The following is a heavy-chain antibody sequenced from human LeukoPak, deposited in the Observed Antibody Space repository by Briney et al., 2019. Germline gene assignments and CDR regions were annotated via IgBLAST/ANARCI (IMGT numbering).Heavy chain of an antibody. V-gene: IGHV3-74*01. J-gene: IGHJ4*02. Sequence: SGGSLRLSCAASGFTFTTYWMHWVRQAPGKGLVWVSRINSDGSSTSYADSVKGRFTISRDNAKNTLYLQMNSLRAEDTAVYYCARGRRRNDYGGNNLGYWGQGTLVTVSS. CDR1: GFTFTTYW. CDR3: ARGRRRNDYGGNNLGY. CDR2: INSDGSST. D-gene: IGHD4-23*01.